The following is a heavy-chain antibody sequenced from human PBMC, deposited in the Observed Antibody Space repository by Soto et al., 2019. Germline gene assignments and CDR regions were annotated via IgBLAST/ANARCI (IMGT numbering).Heavy chain of an antibody. CDR2: ISSNGGST. D-gene: IGHD5-18*01. V-gene: IGHV3-64D*06. CDR3: VKDYGGYSYGYPFDY. CDR1: GFTFSSYA. J-gene: IGHJ4*02. Sequence: GGSLRLSCSASGFTFSSYAMHWVRQAPGKGLEYVSVISSNGGSTYYADSVKGRFTISRDNSKNTLYLQMSSLRAEDTAVYYCVKDYGGYSYGYPFDYWGQGTLGTVSS.